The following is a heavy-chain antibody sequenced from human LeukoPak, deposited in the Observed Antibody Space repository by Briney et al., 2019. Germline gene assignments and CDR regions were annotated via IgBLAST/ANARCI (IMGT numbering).Heavy chain of an antibody. V-gene: IGHV3-23*01. Sequence: PGGSLRLSCVASGFTVSSKYMSWVRQAPGKGLEWVSAISGSGGSTYYADSVKGRFTISRDNSKNTLYLRMNSLRAEDTAVYYCAKDIWPRYYYDSSGVIDYWGQGTLVTVSS. CDR1: GFTVSSKY. CDR3: AKDIWPRYYYDSSGVIDY. CDR2: ISGSGGST. J-gene: IGHJ4*02. D-gene: IGHD3-22*01.